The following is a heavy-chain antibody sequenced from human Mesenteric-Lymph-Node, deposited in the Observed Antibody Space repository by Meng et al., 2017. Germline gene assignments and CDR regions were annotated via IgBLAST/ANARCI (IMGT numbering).Heavy chain of an antibody. Sequence: GGSLRLSCAASGFTFSSYAMHWVRQAPGKGLEWVAVISYDGSNKYYADSVKGRFTISRDNSKNTLYLQMNSLRAEDTAVYYCAREYDSSGYFQYYYYYYGMDVWGQGTTVTVSS. D-gene: IGHD3-22*01. CDR3: AREYDSSGYFQYYYYYYGMDV. CDR2: ISYDGSNK. V-gene: IGHV3-30*04. CDR1: GFTFSSYA. J-gene: IGHJ6*02.